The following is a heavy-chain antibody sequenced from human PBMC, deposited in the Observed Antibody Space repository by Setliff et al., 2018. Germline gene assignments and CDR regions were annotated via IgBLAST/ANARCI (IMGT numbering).Heavy chain of an antibody. Sequence: PGGSLRLSCAASGFTFSTYGPNWVRQAPGKGLEWISYLNNDGTTIYYADSVRGRFTISRDNARDSLYLQMNSLRAEDTAVYYCVRDTTSGWMLTNWGQGTLVTVS. CDR2: LNNDGTTI. CDR3: VRDTTSGWMLTN. CDR1: GFTFSTYG. J-gene: IGHJ4*02. V-gene: IGHV3-48*04. D-gene: IGHD6-25*01.